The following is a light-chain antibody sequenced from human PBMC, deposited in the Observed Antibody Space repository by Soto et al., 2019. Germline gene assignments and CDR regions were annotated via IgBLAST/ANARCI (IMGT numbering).Light chain of an antibody. Sequence: QLVLTQPPSVSGAPGQRVTISCTGSSSNIGAGYDVHWYQQLPGTAPKLLIYGNSNRPSGVPDRFSGSKSGTSASLAITGLQAEYEADYYCQSYDSSLSGHYVFGTGTKVTVL. V-gene: IGLV1-40*01. CDR1: SSNIGAGYD. CDR3: QSYDSSLSGHYV. J-gene: IGLJ1*01. CDR2: GNS.